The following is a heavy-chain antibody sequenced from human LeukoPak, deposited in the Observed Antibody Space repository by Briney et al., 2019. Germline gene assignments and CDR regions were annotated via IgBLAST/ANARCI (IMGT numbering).Heavy chain of an antibody. CDR3: AREGWVGSYREVDY. CDR2: ISSSSSTI. D-gene: IGHD1-26*01. V-gene: IGHV3-48*01. CDR1: GFTVSSHS. J-gene: IGHJ4*02. Sequence: PGGSLRLSCAASGFTVSSHSMIWVRQAPSEGLEWVSHISSSSSTIYYADSVKGRFTISRDNAKSSLYLQMNSLRADDTAVYYCAREGWVGSYREVDYWGQGTLVTVSS.